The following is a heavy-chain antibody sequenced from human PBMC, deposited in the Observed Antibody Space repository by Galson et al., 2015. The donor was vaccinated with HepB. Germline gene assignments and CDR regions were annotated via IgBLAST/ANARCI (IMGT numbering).Heavy chain of an antibody. CDR1: GDSVSSNSAA. Sequence: AISGDSVSSNSAAWNWIRQSPSRGLEWLGRTYYRSKWYNDYAVSVKSRITINPDTSKNQFSLQLNSVTPEDTAVYYCARDPDYYDSSGYTNYGMDVWGQGTTVTVSS. V-gene: IGHV6-1*01. D-gene: IGHD3-22*01. CDR3: ARDPDYYDSSGYTNYGMDV. CDR2: TYYRSKWYN. J-gene: IGHJ6*02.